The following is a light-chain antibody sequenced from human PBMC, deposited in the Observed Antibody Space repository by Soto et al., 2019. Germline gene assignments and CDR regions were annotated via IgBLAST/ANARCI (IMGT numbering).Light chain of an antibody. J-gene: IGKJ1*01. CDR1: QSVRSN. Sequence: ERVMTQSPATLSVSPWERVTLSCRASQSVRSNLAWYQQKPGQAPRLLIYGASTRATGIPARFSGSGSGTEFTLTISSLQSEDFAVYYCQQYNNWWTFGQGTKVDIK. CDR2: GAS. CDR3: QQYNNWWT. V-gene: IGKV3-15*01.